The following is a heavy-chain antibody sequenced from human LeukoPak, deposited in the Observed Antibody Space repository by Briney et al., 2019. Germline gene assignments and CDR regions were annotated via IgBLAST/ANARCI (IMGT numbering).Heavy chain of an antibody. Sequence: GGSLRLSCAASGFSFSSYWMHWVRQAPGKGLVWVSRINIDGSTTTYADSVKGRFTISRDNAKDTLSLQMNSLRADDTAVYYCISDHTGHDDYWGQGTLVTVSS. D-gene: IGHD1-1*01. CDR1: GFSFSSYW. V-gene: IGHV3-74*01. CDR2: INIDGSTT. J-gene: IGHJ4*02. CDR3: ISDHTGHDDY.